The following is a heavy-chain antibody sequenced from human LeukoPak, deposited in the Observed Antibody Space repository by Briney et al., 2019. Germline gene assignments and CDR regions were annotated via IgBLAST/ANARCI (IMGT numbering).Heavy chain of an antibody. J-gene: IGHJ3*02. CDR3: ARVASLNDAFDI. V-gene: IGHV1-69*05. CDR2: IIPIFGTA. CDR1: GGTFSSYA. Sequence: SVKVSCKASGGTFSSYAISWVRQAPGQGLEWMGGIIPIFGTANYAQKLQGRVTMTTDTSTSTAYMELRSLRSDDTAVYYCARVASLNDAFDIWGQGTMVTVSS. D-gene: IGHD6-6*01.